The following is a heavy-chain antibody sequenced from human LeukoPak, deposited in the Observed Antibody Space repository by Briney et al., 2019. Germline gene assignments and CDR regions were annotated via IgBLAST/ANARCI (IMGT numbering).Heavy chain of an antibody. CDR2: ISSGSSYT. J-gene: IGHJ4*02. CDR1: GFTFSDYY. V-gene: IGHV3-11*05. D-gene: IGHD2-2*01. Sequence: GGSLRLSCAAAGFTFSDYYMSWIRQAPGKGLEWVSYISSGSSYTNNADSVKGRFTISRGNAKNSLYLQMNSLRAEDTAVYYCARGRQPDCWGQGTLVTVSS. CDR3: ARGRQPDC.